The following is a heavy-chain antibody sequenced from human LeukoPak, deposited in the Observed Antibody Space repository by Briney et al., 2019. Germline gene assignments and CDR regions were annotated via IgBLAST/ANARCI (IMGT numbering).Heavy chain of an antibody. D-gene: IGHD5-24*01. J-gene: IGHJ4*02. CDR3: KRRVEY. CDR2: IKPDGSEI. V-gene: IGHV3-7*02. Sequence: PGGSLRLSCAASGFTFSDSWMDWVRQAPGKGLEWVANIKPDGSEIYYVDAVKGRFTISRDNAKNSLYLQMNSLRAEDTAVYYLKRRVEYWGQGTLVTVSS. CDR1: GFTFSDSW.